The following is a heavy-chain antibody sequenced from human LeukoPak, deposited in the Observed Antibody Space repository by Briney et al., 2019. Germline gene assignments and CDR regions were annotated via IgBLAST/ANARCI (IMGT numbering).Heavy chain of an antibody. Sequence: GGSLRLSCEVSRITFNTYAMSWFRQAPGRGLNWVSGISGGGNTTYYTGSVKGRFAIYRDNSRNTLHLQMNSLRAEDTAVYFCAKGWATVPNDYWGQGTLVTVSS. CDR3: AKGWATVPNDY. V-gene: IGHV3-23*01. D-gene: IGHD4-17*01. CDR1: RITFNTYA. J-gene: IGHJ4*02. CDR2: ISGGGNTT.